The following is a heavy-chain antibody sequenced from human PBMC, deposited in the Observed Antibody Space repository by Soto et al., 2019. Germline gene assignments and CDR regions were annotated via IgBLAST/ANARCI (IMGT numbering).Heavy chain of an antibody. D-gene: IGHD1-1*01. CDR2: ISSSSSYI. CDR3: ARDSGWNDGQDGMDV. Sequence: PGGSLRLSCAASGFTFSSYSMNWVRQAPGKGLEWVSSISSSSSYIYYADSVKGRFTISRDNAKNSLYLQMNSLRAEDTAVYYCARDSGWNDGQDGMDVWGQGTTVTVSS. V-gene: IGHV3-21*01. J-gene: IGHJ6*02. CDR1: GFTFSSYS.